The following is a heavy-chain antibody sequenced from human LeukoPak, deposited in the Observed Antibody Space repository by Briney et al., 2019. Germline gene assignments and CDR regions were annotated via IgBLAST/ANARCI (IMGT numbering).Heavy chain of an antibody. CDR1: GFTVISNH. CDR2: IYSSGGT. V-gene: IGHV3-66*01. CDR3: ARLTTTVTFDY. Sequence: QSRGSLRLSCAASGFTVISNHISWVRQAPGKGLELVSVIYSSGGTNYADSVKGRFTISRDNSKNTLYLQMNRLTDEDTAVYYCARLTTTVTFDYWGQGTLVTVSS. D-gene: IGHD4-17*01. J-gene: IGHJ4*02.